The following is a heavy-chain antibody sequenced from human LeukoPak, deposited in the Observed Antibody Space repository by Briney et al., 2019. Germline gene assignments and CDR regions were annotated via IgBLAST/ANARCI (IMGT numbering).Heavy chain of an antibody. CDR2: IYYSGST. J-gene: IGHJ4*02. CDR1: GGSISSYY. D-gene: IGHD3-9*01. CDR3: ARADPYDILTGYQFDY. Sequence: SETLSLTCTVTGGSISSYYWSWIRQPPGKGLEGIGYIYYSGSTNYNPSLKSRVTISVDTSKNQFSLKLSSVTAADTAVYYCARADPYDILTGYQFDYWGQGTLVTVSS. V-gene: IGHV4-59*01.